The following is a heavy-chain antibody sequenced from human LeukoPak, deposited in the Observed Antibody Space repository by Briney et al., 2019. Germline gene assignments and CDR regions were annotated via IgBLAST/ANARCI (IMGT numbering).Heavy chain of an antibody. CDR1: GFRFGSYG. CDR2: IKHDGSKE. J-gene: IGHJ3*02. V-gene: IGHV3-30*03. D-gene: IGHD4-23*01. Sequence: PGGSLRLSCAASGFRFGSYGMHWVRQAPGKGLEWVAVIKHDGSKEYYADSVKGRFTISRDNSKNTLYLQMNSLRAEDTAVYYCAREFTQEAVVTPHAFDIWGQGTMVTVSS. CDR3: AREFTQEAVVTPHAFDI.